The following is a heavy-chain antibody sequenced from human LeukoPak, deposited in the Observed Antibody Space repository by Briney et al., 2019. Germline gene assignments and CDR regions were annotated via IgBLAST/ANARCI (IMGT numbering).Heavy chain of an antibody. D-gene: IGHD4-17*01. CDR2: ISWNSGSI. CDR3: AKDMGPDGVDLFDY. V-gene: IGHV3-9*01. J-gene: IGHJ4*02. CDR1: GFTFDDYA. Sequence: PGGSLRLSCAASGFTFDDYAMHWVRQAPGKGLEWVSGISWNSGSIGYADSVKGRFTISRDNAENSLYLQMNSLRAEDTALYYCAKDMGPDGVDLFDYWGQGTLVTVSS.